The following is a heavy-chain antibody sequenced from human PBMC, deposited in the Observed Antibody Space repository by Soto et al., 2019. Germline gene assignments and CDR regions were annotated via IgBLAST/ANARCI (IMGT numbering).Heavy chain of an antibody. CDR1: GGTFSSYA. CDR3: ARKVVDTAMAPGYWFDP. D-gene: IGHD5-18*01. Sequence: SVKVSCKASGGTFSSYAISWVRQAPGQGLEWMGGIIPIFGTANYAQKFQGRVTITADESTSTAYMELSSLRSEDTAVYYCARKVVDTAMAPGYWFDPWGQGTLVTVSS. J-gene: IGHJ5*02. CDR2: IIPIFGTA. V-gene: IGHV1-69*13.